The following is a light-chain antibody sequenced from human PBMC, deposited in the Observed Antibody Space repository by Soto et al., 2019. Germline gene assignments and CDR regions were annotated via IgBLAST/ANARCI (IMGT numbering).Light chain of an antibody. CDR1: QSVSNNY. CDR3: QQCATSPLT. J-gene: IGKJ1*01. V-gene: IGKV3-20*01. CDR2: DAS. Sequence: PGDRATLSCRASQSVSNNYLAWYQQKPGQSPRLLIDDASRRATGIPDRFSGTGSGTDFTLTINRLEPEDFAVYYCQQCATSPLTFGQGTRVEI.